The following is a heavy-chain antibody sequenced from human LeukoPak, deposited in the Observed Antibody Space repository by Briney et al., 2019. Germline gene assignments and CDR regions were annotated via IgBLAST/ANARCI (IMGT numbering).Heavy chain of an antibody. J-gene: IGHJ4*02. CDR2: INHSGST. D-gene: IGHD3-10*01. V-gene: IGHV4-34*01. Sequence: KSSETLSLTCAVYGGSFSGYYWSWIRQPPGKGLEWIGEINHSGSTNYNPSLKSRVTISVDTSKNQFSLKLSSVTAADTAVYYCARGSKALSPPSLSGVFDYWGQGTLVTVSS. CDR1: GGSFSGYY. CDR3: ARGSKALSPPSLSGVFDY.